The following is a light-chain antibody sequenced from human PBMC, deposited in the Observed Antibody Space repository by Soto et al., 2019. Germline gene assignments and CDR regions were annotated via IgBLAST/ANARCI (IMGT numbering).Light chain of an antibody. CDR3: QHLSA. Sequence: EIVLTQSPGTLSLSPGDRASLSCRASQSLSSSHLIWYQQKPGQAPRLLIYDASSRATGIPDRFSGGGSGTDFTLTISRLEPEDFAVYYCQHLSAFGQGTKVEIK. CDR2: DAS. V-gene: IGKV3-20*01. J-gene: IGKJ1*01. CDR1: QSLSSSH.